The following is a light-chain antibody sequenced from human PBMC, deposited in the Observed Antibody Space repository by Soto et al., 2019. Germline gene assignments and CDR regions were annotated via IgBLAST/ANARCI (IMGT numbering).Light chain of an antibody. CDR2: AAS. Sequence: DIPMTQSPSSLSASVGDRVTITCRASQAISSYLAWYQQRPGKVPKLLIYAASTLQSGVPSRFSGSGSGTDFTLTITSLQPEDVATYYCQKYNNAVFTFGPGTKVDIK. CDR3: QKYNNAVFT. V-gene: IGKV1-27*01. CDR1: QAISSY. J-gene: IGKJ3*01.